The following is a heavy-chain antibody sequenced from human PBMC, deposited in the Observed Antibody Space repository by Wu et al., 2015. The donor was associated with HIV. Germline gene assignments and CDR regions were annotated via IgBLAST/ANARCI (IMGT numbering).Heavy chain of an antibody. Sequence: QVQLVQSGAEVKKPGASVKVSCKTSGYTFTTYGISWVRQAPGQGLEWMGWNSGYNGNTKYAENLQGRVTMTTDTSTSTAYMELTSLTSDDTAVYYCARDWPYDSSAYYPFDYWAEGTLVTVSS. V-gene: IGHV1-18*01. CDR1: GYTFTTYG. J-gene: IGHJ4*02. CDR2: NSGYNGNT. CDR3: ARDWPYDSSAYYPFDY. D-gene: IGHD3-22*01.